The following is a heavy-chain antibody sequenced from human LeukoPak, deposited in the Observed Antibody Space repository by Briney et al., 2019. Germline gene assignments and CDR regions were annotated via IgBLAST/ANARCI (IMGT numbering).Heavy chain of an antibody. CDR2: INHSGST. V-gene: IGHV4-34*01. CDR3: ARGGVAAASSY. Sequence: SETLSLTCTVSGGSISSYYWSWIRQPPGTGLEWIGEINHSGSTNYNPSLKSRVTISVDTSKNQFSLKLSSVTAADTAVYYCARGGVAAASSYWGQGTLVTVSS. D-gene: IGHD6-13*01. CDR1: GGSISSYY. J-gene: IGHJ4*02.